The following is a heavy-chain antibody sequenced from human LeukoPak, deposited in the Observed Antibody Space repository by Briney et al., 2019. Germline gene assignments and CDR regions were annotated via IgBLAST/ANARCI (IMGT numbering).Heavy chain of an antibody. CDR1: GGSISSYY. CDR3: ARDRYGQVNEGNWFDP. D-gene: IGHD1-1*01. J-gene: IGHJ5*02. CDR2: IYTSGST. V-gene: IGHV4-4*07. Sequence: PSETLSLTCTVSGGSISSYYWSWIRQPAGKGPEWIGRIYTSGSTNYNPSLKSRVTMSVDTSKNQFSLELSSVTAADTAVYYCARDRYGQVNEGNWFDPWGQGTLVTVSS.